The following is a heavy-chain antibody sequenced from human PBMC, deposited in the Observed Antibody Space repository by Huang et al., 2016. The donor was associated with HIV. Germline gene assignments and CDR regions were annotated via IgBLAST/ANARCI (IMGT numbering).Heavy chain of an antibody. CDR3: AKDSDYNWHHCDY. Sequence: EVQLLESGGGLVQPGGSLRLSCAVSGFTFNSYAMSWVRQAPVKGMEWVSTISGSGLTTYYADSVKGRFTISRDNSKNTLYLQINSLRAEDTAVYYCAKDSDYNWHHCDYWGQGNLVSVSS. D-gene: IGHD1-1*01. CDR1: GFTFNSYA. V-gene: IGHV3-23*01. J-gene: IGHJ4*02. CDR2: ISGSGLTT.